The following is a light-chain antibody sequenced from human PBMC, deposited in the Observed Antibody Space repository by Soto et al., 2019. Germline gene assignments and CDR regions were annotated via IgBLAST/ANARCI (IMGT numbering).Light chain of an antibody. J-gene: IGLJ2*01. V-gene: IGLV2-23*01. Sequence: QSVLTQPASVSGSPGQSITISCTGTSSNVGSYDLVSWYQQHPGEAPKLMIYEGTKRPSGVSNRFSGSKSANTASLTISGLQPEDAADYYCCLYAGSDTMIFGGGTKLTVL. CDR1: SSNVGSYDL. CDR3: CLYAGSDTMI. CDR2: EGT.